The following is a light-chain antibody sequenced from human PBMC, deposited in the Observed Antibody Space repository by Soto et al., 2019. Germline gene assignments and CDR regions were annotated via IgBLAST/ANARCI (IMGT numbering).Light chain of an antibody. CDR1: ETVATN. CDR3: QHYNNWPPWT. V-gene: IGKV3-15*01. Sequence: EIVMTQSPATLSVSPGERAALSCRASETVATNLAWYQQKPGQAPRLLISGASTRAPGIPARFSGSGSGTEFTLTISSLQSEDFAIYYCQHYNNWPPWTFGQGTKVDIK. J-gene: IGKJ1*01. CDR2: GAS.